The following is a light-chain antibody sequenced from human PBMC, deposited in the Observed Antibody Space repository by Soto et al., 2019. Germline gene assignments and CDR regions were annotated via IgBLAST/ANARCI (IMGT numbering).Light chain of an antibody. J-gene: IGKJ2*01. V-gene: IGKV3-20*01. Sequence: EIVLTQSPGTLSLSPREGVTLSCRASQRVTNNNLAWFQQKPGQAPRLLIHAASTRAVGIPVRFSGGGSGTDFTLAISRLEPEDFAVYYCHQYGNSAYTFGQGTRVEMK. CDR2: AAS. CDR1: QRVTNNN. CDR3: HQYGNSAYT.